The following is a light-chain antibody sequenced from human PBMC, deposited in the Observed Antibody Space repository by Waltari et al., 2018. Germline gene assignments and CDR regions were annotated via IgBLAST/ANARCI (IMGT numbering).Light chain of an antibody. V-gene: IGLV2-14*01. J-gene: IGLJ3*02. CDR1: SSDVGFYNY. CDR2: DGS. CDR3: NSYAGSSSWV. Sequence: QSALTQPASVSGSPGQSITISCTGTSSDVGFYNYVSWYQQHPGKAPKLMISDGSARPSGVSTRFSGSKSGNTASLTISGLQAEDEADYYCNSYAGSSSWVFGGGTKLTVL.